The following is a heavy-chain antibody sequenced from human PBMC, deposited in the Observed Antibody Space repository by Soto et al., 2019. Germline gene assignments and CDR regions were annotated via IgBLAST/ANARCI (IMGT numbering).Heavy chain of an antibody. V-gene: IGHV1-3*01. CDR3: ARDAMTTEFDY. CDR1: GYTFTSYA. CDR2: INAGDGNT. D-gene: IGHD4-4*01. J-gene: IGHJ4*02. Sequence: ASVKVSCKASGYTFTSYAMHWVRQAPGQRLEWMGWINAGDGNTEYSQKFQGRATITRDTSASTACMELSSLRSEDTAVYYCARDAMTTEFDYWGQGTLVTVSS.